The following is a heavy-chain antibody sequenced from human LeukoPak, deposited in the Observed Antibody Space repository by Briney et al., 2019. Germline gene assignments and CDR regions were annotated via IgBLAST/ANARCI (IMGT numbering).Heavy chain of an antibody. CDR3: ARDPRWLTPDCTSTSCYENYFDP. J-gene: IGHJ5*02. CDR1: GYSISSGYQ. Sequence: SETLSLTCGVSGYSISSGYQWAWIRQSPVKGLELIGSLYHSVRAHYNPSLKSRVTISVETSKNQFSLNMYSVTAADTAVYYCARDPRWLTPDCTSTSCYENYFDPWGQGTLVTVSS. D-gene: IGHD2-2*01. CDR2: LYHSVRA. V-gene: IGHV4-38-2*02.